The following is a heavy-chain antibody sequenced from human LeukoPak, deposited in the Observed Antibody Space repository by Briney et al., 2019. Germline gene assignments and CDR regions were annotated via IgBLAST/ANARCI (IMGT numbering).Heavy chain of an antibody. V-gene: IGHV3-20*01. J-gene: IGHJ4*02. CDR1: GFTFDDYG. CDR3: ARDRRTYYYDSSGYYSTGPFDY. CDR2: INWNGGST. Sequence: GGSLRLSCAASGFTFDDYGMSWVRQAPGKGLEWVSGINWNGGSTGYADSVKGRFTISRDNAKNSLYLQMNSLRAEDTALYHCARDRRTYYYDSSGYYSTGPFDYWGQGTLVTVSS. D-gene: IGHD3-22*01.